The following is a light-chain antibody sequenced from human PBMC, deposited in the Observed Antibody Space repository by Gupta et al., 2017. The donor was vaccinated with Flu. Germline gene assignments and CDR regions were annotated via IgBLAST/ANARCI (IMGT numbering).Light chain of an antibody. V-gene: IGLV3-19*01. CDR2: GKN. J-gene: IGLJ3*02. Sequence: SSELTQDPAVSVALGQTVRITCQGDSLRSYYASWYQQKPGQAPVLVIYGKNNRPSGIPDRFSGSSSGNTASLTITGAQAEDEADYYCNSRDSSGNHLRVFGGGTNLTVL. CDR1: SLRSYY. CDR3: NSRDSSGNHLRV.